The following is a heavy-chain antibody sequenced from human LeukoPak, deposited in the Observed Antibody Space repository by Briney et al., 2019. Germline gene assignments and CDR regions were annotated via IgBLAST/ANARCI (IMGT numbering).Heavy chain of an antibody. D-gene: IGHD2-2*01. V-gene: IGHV3-33*06. CDR3: AKGLGYCSSTSCSVDY. CDR1: GFTFSSYG. CDR2: IWYDGSNK. Sequence: PAGRSLRLSCAASGFTFSSYGMHWVRQAPGKGLEWVAVIWYDGSNKYYADSVKGRFTISRDNSKNTLYLQTNSLRAEDTAVYYCAKGLGYCSSTSCSVDYWGQGTLVTVSS. J-gene: IGHJ4*02.